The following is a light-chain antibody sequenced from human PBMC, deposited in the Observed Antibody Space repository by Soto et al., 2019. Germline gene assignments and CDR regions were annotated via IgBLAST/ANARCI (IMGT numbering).Light chain of an antibody. CDR3: ATWDSSLRAYV. Sequence: QSVLTQPPSVSAAPGQKVTISSSGSTSNIGNNYVSWYQHLPGAAPKLLIYDYNRRPSGIPDRFSGSRSGTLATLGITGLQTGDEADYYCATWDSSLRAYVFGAGTKLTVL. J-gene: IGLJ1*01. CDR2: DYN. CDR1: TSNIGNNY. V-gene: IGLV1-51*01.